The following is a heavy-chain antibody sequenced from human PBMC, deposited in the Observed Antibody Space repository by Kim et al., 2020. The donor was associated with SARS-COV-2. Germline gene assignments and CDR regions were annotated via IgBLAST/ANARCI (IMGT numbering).Heavy chain of an antibody. J-gene: IGHJ4*02. CDR2: IYYSGST. D-gene: IGHD6-13*01. CDR3: ARPSTRIAAAGSGGVEY. V-gene: IGHV4-39*01. CDR1: GGSISSSSYY. Sequence: SETLSLTCTVSGGSISSSSYYWGWIRQPPGKGLEWIGSIYYSGSTYYNPSLKSRVTISVDTSKNQFSLKLSSVTAADTAVYYCARPSTRIAAAGSGGVEYWGQGTLVTVSS.